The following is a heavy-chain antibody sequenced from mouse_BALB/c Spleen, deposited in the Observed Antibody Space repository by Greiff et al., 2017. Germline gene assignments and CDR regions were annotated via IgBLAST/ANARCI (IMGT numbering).Heavy chain of an antibody. CDR2: IYPGNVNT. CDR1: GYTFTSYY. Sequence: QVQLQQSGPELVKPGASVRISCKASGYTFTSYYIHWVKQRPGQGLEWIGWIYPGNVNTKYNEKFKGKATLTADKSSSTAYMQLSSLTSEDSAVYFCASFYGTYAMDYWGQGTSVTVSS. D-gene: IGHD2-1*01. V-gene: IGHV1S56*01. J-gene: IGHJ4*01. CDR3: ASFYGTYAMDY.